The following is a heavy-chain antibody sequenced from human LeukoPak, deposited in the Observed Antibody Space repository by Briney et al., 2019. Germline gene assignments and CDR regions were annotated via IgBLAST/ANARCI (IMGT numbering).Heavy chain of an antibody. CDR3: AKVIRKRGYCSSTSCYFEPSPDY. CDR2: IRYDGSNK. J-gene: IGHJ4*02. V-gene: IGHV3-30*02. D-gene: IGHD2-2*03. Sequence: PGGSLRLSCAASGFTFSSYGMHRVRQAPGKGLEWVAFIRYDGSNKYYADSVKGRFTISRDNSKNTLYLQMNSLRAEDTAVYYCAKVIRKRGYCSSTSCYFEPSPDYWGQGTLVTVSS. CDR1: GFTFSSYG.